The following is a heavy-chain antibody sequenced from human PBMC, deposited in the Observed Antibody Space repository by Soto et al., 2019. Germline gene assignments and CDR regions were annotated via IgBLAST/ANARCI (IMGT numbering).Heavy chain of an antibody. Sequence: QLQLQESGSGQVKPSQTLSLTCAVSGGSISSGGYSWSWIRQPPGKGLEWIGYIYHSGSTYYNPSLXGXGXIXXDRSKHQFSLKLSSVTAADTAVYYCAAGGGLPRYSWGQGTLVTVSS. V-gene: IGHV4-30-2*01. CDR1: GGSISSGGYS. D-gene: IGHD5-12*01. CDR2: IYHSGST. J-gene: IGHJ4*02. CDR3: AAGGGLPRYS.